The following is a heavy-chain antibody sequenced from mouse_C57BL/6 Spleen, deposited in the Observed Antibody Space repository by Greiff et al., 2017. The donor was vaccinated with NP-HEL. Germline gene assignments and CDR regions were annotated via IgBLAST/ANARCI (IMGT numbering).Heavy chain of an antibody. Sequence: EVQLQQSGPELVKPGASVKIPCKASGYTFTDYNMDWVKQSHGKSLEWIGDINPNNGGTIYNQKFKGKATLTVDKSSSTAYMELRSLTSEDTAVYYCARGAYGSSFHAMDYWGQGTSVTVSS. CDR1: GYTFTDYN. D-gene: IGHD1-1*01. CDR3: ARGAYGSSFHAMDY. V-gene: IGHV1-18*01. CDR2: INPNNGGT. J-gene: IGHJ4*01.